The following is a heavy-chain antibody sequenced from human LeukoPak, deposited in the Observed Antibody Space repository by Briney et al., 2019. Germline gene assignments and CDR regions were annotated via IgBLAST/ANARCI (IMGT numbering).Heavy chain of an antibody. V-gene: IGHV3-30*18. CDR3: AKDFLYGSGSYTVY. CDR1: RFTFSSYG. J-gene: IGHJ4*02. D-gene: IGHD3-10*01. Sequence: PGGSLRLSCAASRFTFSSYGMHWVRQAPGKGLEWVAVISYDGSNKYYADSVKGRFTISRDNSKNTLYLQMNSLRAEDTAVYYCAKDFLYGSGSYTVYWGQGTLVTVSS. CDR2: ISYDGSNK.